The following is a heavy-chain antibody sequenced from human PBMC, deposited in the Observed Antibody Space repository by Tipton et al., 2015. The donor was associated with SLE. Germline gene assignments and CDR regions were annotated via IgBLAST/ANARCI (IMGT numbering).Heavy chain of an antibody. CDR2: FHYTGLT. J-gene: IGHJ4*02. Sequence: TLSLTCSVSGDSISTSRYYWGWIRQPPGKALEWIGYFHYTGLTYYNPSLKSRVTISVDTSKNQFSLKLSSVTAADTAVYYCARRRGIYDFWSGPSFDYWGQGTLVTVSS. D-gene: IGHD3-3*01. CDR1: GDSISTSRYY. CDR3: ARRRGIYDFWSGPSFDY. V-gene: IGHV4-39*07.